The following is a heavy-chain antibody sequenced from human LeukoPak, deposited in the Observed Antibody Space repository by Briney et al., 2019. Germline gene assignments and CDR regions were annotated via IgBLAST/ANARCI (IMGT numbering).Heavy chain of an antibody. CDR3: ARKTGAAAATGGYYFDY. D-gene: IGHD6-13*01. V-gene: IGHV3-74*01. CDR2: INSDGSST. J-gene: IGHJ4*02. Sequence: PGGSLRLSCAASGFTFSSYWMHWVRQAPGKGLVWVSRINSDGSSTSYADSVKGRFTISRDNAKNTLYLQMDSPRAEDTAVYYCARKTGAAAATGGYYFDYWGQGTLVTVSS. CDR1: GFTFSSYW.